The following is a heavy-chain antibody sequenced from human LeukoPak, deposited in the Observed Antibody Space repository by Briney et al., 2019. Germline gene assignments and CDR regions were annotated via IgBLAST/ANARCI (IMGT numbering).Heavy chain of an antibody. V-gene: IGHV3-43*01. J-gene: IGHJ4*02. CDR3: ASRIATAGSVDY. CDR1: GFTFDDYT. CDR2: ISWGGGST. D-gene: IGHD6-13*01. Sequence: SGGSLRLSCAASGFTFDDYTMHWVRQAPGKGLEWVSLISWGGGSTYYADSVKGRFTISRDNSKNSLYLQMNTLRAEDTAVYYCASRIATAGSVDYWGQGTLVTVSS.